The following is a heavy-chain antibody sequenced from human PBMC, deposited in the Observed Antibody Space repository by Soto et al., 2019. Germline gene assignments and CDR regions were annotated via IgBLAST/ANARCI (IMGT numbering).Heavy chain of an antibody. J-gene: IGHJ4*02. Sequence: QVQLQESGPGLVKPSQTLPLTCAVSGGSLNSGGYYWSWIRQRPGKGLEWIGYMYYSGSPYYNPSLRSRLTMSVDTSKNHFSLKLSSVTAADTAVYYCARGNYGDPYYFDYWGQGILVTVSS. D-gene: IGHD4-17*01. CDR3: ARGNYGDPYYFDY. V-gene: IGHV4-31*11. CDR2: MYYSGSP. CDR1: GGSLNSGGYY.